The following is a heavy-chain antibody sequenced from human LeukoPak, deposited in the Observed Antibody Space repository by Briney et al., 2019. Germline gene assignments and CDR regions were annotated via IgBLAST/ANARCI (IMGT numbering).Heavy chain of an antibody. CDR2: INWNGGST. D-gene: IGHD3-22*01. V-gene: IGHV3-20*04. CDR3: ARVPYYYDSSGYYSTARGAFDI. J-gene: IGHJ3*02. Sequence: GGSLRLSCAASGFTFDDYGMSWVRQAPGKGLEWVSGINWNGGSTGYADSVKGRFTISRDNAKNSLYLQMNSLRAEDTALYYCARVPYYYDSSGYYSTARGAFDIWGQGTMVTVSS. CDR1: GFTFDDYG.